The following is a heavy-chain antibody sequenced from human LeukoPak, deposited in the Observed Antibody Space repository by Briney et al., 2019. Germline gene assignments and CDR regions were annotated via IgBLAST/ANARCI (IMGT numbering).Heavy chain of an antibody. V-gene: IGHV3-23*01. Sequence: GGSLRLSCAASGFTFSSYAMSWVRQAPGKGLEWVSAISGSGGSTYYADSVKGRFTISRDNAKNSLHLQMNSLRAEDTAVYYCAKDWNVYGSGTYYNSWGYWGQGTLVTVSS. CDR2: ISGSGGST. CDR3: AKDWNVYGSGTYYNSWGY. D-gene: IGHD3-10*01. J-gene: IGHJ4*02. CDR1: GFTFSSYA.